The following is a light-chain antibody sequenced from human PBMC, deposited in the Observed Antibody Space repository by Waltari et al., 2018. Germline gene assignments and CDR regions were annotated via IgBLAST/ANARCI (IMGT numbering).Light chain of an antibody. CDR2: DAS. CDR3: QKYRATPYT. Sequence: LTLTQSPATLSLFPGETATLSCRASQSVGSHLAWYQQRPGQVPRLLIYDASERASGIPDRVSGSGSGTDFTLTISSLGPEDFAVYYCQKYRATPYTFGPGTKLEI. CDR1: QSVGSH. V-gene: IGKV3-11*01. J-gene: IGKJ2*01.